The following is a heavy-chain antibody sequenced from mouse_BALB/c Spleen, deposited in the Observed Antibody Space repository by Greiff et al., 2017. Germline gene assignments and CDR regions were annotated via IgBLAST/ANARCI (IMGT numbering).Heavy chain of an antibody. Sequence: EVKLMESGGGLVKPGGSLKLSCAASGFTFSSYAMSWVRQTPEKRLEWVASISSGGSTYYPDSVKGRFTISRDNARNILYLQMSSLRSEDTAMYYCAREGGNYWFAYWGQGTLVTVSA. J-gene: IGHJ3*01. D-gene: IGHD2-1*01. CDR3: AREGGNYWFAY. CDR1: GFTFSSYA. V-gene: IGHV5-6-5*01. CDR2: ISSGGST.